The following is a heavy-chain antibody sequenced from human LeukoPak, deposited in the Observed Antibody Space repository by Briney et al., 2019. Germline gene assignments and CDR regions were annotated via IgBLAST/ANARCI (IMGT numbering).Heavy chain of an antibody. J-gene: IGHJ4*02. D-gene: IGHD2-21*01. CDR1: GFTFSNYG. CDR2: ISFDGSNK. Sequence: GGSLRLSCAASGFTFSNYGMHWVRQAPGKGLEWVAVISFDGSNKYYADSVKGRFTISRDNAKNSLYLQMNSLRAEDTAVYYCARTTDWGNYFDYWGQGTLVTVSS. CDR3: ARTTDWGNYFDY. V-gene: IGHV3-30*03.